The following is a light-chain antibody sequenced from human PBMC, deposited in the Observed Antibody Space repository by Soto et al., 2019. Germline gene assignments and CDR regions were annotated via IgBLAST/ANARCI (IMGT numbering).Light chain of an antibody. CDR1: SNYVGGYNY. CDR3: SSYTSSSPYV. J-gene: IGLJ1*01. CDR2: DVS. Sequence: SLLTQPAPVSGAPGQSITISCPGTSNYVGGYNYVSWYQQHPGKAPKLMIYDVSNRPSGVSNRFSGSKSGNTASLTISGLQAEDEADYYCSSYTSSSPYVFGTGTKVTVL. V-gene: IGLV2-14*01.